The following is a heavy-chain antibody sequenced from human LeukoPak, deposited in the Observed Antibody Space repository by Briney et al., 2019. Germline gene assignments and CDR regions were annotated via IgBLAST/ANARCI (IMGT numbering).Heavy chain of an antibody. D-gene: IGHD1-1*01. J-gene: IGHJ4*02. Sequence: GGSLRLSCAASGFTFDDYGMGWVRQGPGKGLEWVSGINWNGGSTGYADSVKGRFTISRDNAKNSLYLQMTSLRAEDTAFYYCAKETWSRDPEYWGLGTLVTVSS. CDR1: GFTFDDYG. V-gene: IGHV3-20*04. CDR2: INWNGGST. CDR3: AKETWSRDPEY.